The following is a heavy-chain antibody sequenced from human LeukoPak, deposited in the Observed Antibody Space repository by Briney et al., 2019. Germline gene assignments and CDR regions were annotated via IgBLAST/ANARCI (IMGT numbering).Heavy chain of an antibody. V-gene: IGHV3-33*01. J-gene: IGHJ3*02. CDR1: GFTFKTYG. CDR2: IWYDGSNK. CDR3: ARDDVTGDAFDI. Sequence: GRSLRLSCAASGFTFKTYGMHWVRQAPGKGLEWVAVIWYDGSNKYYADSVKGRFTISRDNSKNTLYLQMNSLRAGDTAVYYCARDDVTGDAFDIWGQGTMVTVSS. D-gene: IGHD3-10*02.